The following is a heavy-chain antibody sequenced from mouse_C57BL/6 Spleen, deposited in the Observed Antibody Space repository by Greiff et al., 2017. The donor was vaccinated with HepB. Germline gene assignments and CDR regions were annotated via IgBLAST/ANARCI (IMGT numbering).Heavy chain of an antibody. CDR2: IDPSDSYT. V-gene: IGHV1-50*01. CDR3: ARGDYDDRYYFDY. CDR1: GYTFTSYW. D-gene: IGHD2-4*01. Sequence: VKLQQPGAELVKPGASVKLSCKASGYTFTSYWMQWVKQRPGQGLEWIGEIDPSDSYTNYNQKFKGKATLTVDTSYSTAYMQLSSLTSEDSAVYYCARGDYDDRYYFDYWGQGTTLTVSS. J-gene: IGHJ2*01.